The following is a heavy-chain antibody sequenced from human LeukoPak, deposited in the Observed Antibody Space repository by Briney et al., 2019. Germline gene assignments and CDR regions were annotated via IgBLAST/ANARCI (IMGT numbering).Heavy chain of an antibody. CDR3: ARDTDIVVVVAAAHFDY. V-gene: IGHV1-18*01. CDR2: ISAYNGNT. Sequence: ASMKVSCKASGYTFTSYGISWVRQAPGQGLEWMGWISAYNGNTNYAQKLQGRVTMTTDTSTSTAYMELRSLRSDDTAVYYCARDTDIVVVVAAAHFDYWGQGTLVTVSS. D-gene: IGHD2-15*01. J-gene: IGHJ4*02. CDR1: GYTFTSYG.